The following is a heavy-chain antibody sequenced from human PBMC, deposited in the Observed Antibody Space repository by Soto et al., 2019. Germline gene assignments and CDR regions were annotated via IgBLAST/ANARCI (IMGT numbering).Heavy chain of an antibody. V-gene: IGHV4-59*13. Sequence: PSETLSLTCTVSGGSISSYYWSWIRQPPGKGLEWIGYFYYSGSTNYNPSLKSRVTISVDTSKNQFSLKLSSVTAADTAVYYCARARVDYFDYWGQGTLVTVSS. D-gene: IGHD2-15*01. CDR2: FYYSGST. CDR3: ARARVDYFDY. J-gene: IGHJ4*02. CDR1: GGSISSYY.